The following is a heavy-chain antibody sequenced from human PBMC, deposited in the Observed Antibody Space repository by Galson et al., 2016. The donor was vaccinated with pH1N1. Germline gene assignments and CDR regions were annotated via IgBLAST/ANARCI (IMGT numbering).Heavy chain of an antibody. Sequence: SLRLSCAASGFTFSSHAMNWVRQAPGKGLEWVSSISSSSSYIYYADSVKGRFTISRDNAKNSLYLQMNSLRAEDTAVYYCARDLYDILTGFYNNNGYFDYWGQGTLVTVSS. CDR2: ISSSSSYI. D-gene: IGHD3-9*01. CDR3: ARDLYDILTGFYNNNGYFDY. V-gene: IGHV3-21*01. J-gene: IGHJ4*02. CDR1: GFTFSSHA.